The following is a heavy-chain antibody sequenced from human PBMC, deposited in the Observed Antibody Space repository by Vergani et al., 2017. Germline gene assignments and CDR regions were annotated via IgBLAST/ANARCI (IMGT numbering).Heavy chain of an antibody. CDR1: GFTFSSYW. Sequence: EVQLVESGGGLVKPGGSLRLSCAASGFTFSSYWMSWVRQAPGKGLEWVANIKQDGSEKYYVDSVKGRFTISRDNAKNSLYLQMNSLRAEDTAVYYCAREGDDFWTYYYYGMDVWGQGTTVTVSS. CDR2: IKQDGSEK. V-gene: IGHV3-7*01. J-gene: IGHJ6*02. CDR3: AREGDDFWTYYYYGMDV. D-gene: IGHD3-3*01.